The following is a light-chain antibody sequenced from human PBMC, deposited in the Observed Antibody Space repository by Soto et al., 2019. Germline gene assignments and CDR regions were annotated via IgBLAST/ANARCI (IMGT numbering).Light chain of an antibody. CDR1: QTISSW. CDR3: QHCNYLPI. Sequence: DIQMTQSPSTLSGSVGDRVTITCRASQTISSWLAWYQQKPGKAPKLLIYDASILEAGVPLRFSGSGSGTDFTLTISSLQPEDVATYYCQHCNYLPIFGPGTTVDFK. V-gene: IGKV1-5*01. CDR2: DAS. J-gene: IGKJ3*01.